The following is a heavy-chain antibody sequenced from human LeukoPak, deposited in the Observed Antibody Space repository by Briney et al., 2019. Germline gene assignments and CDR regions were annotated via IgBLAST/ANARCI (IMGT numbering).Heavy chain of an antibody. CDR3: AIRWYSSSSDDY. J-gene: IGHJ4*02. CDR1: GGTFSSYA. D-gene: IGHD6-6*01. CDR2: IIPIFGTA. V-gene: IGHV1-69*13. Sequence: SVKVSCKASGGTFSSYAISWVRQAPGQGLEWMGGIIPIFGTANYAQKFQGRVTVTADESTSTAYMELSSLRSEDTAVYYCAIRWYSSSSDDYWGQGTLVTVSS.